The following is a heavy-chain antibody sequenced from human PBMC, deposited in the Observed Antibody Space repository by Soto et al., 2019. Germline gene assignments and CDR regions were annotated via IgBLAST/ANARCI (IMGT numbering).Heavy chain of an antibody. D-gene: IGHD3-3*01. V-gene: IGHV3-23*01. CDR1: GFTLSSYA. CDR2: LDSSDGTT. Sequence: EVQLLESGGGLVQPGGSLRLSCVASGFTLSSYAMTWVRQVPGKGLDWVSTLDSSDGTTYYADSVKGRFTISRDTSRNTLYLQMDSLRVEDTAVYYCAKDRGTSTSGTLFGSWGQGILVNVSS. CDR3: AKDRGTSTSGTLFGS. J-gene: IGHJ4*02.